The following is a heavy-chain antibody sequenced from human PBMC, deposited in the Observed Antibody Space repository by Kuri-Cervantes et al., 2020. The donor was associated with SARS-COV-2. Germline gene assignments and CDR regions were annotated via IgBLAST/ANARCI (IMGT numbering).Heavy chain of an antibody. CDR2: VSYNGAT. J-gene: IGHJ4*02. V-gene: IGHV4-59*08. CDR1: GDSITNYY. CDR3: ARFPHFDY. Sequence: SETLSLTCTVSGDSITNYYLTWIRQPPGKGLEWIGYVSYNGATAYNPSLKSRVTMSLDTSKNQFSLKLSSVTAADTAVYYCARFPHFDYWGQGTLVTVSS.